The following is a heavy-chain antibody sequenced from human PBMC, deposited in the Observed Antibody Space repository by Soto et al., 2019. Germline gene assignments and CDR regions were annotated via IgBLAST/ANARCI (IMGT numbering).Heavy chain of an antibody. CDR3: ARGLEFYGDYGWFDP. Sequence: SETLSLTCSVSGYSISSGYYWGWIRQPPGKGLEWIGGVFHSGSAYYNPSLGSRVIISLDTSKNQFSLKLISVTAADTAVYYCARGLEFYGDYGWFDPWGQGTLVTVSS. V-gene: IGHV4-38-2*02. CDR1: GYSISSGYY. J-gene: IGHJ5*02. CDR2: VFHSGSA. D-gene: IGHD4-17*01.